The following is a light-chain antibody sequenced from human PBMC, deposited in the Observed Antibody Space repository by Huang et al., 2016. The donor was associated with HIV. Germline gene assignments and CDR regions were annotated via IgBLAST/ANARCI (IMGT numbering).Light chain of an antibody. CDR2: AAS. CDR1: QSVSSN. J-gene: IGKJ1*01. V-gene: IGKV3-15*01. Sequence: EIVMTQSTATLSVSPGERATLSCRASQSVSSNLAWYQQKPGQAPRLLIYAASTRATGIPARCSGSGSGTGFTLTISRLQSEDFAVYYCQQYNNWPRTFGQGTKVEIK. CDR3: QQYNNWPRT.